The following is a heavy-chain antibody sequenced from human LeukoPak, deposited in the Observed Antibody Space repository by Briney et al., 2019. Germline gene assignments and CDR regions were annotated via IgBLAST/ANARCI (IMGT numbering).Heavy chain of an antibody. CDR2: ISWNSGSI. D-gene: IGHD6-6*01. Sequence: PGRSLRLSCAASGFTFDDYAMHWVRQAPGKGLEWVSGISWNSGSIGYADSVKGRFTISRDNAKNSLYLQMNSLRAEDTALYYCAKDIFPERSSGYLDYWGQGTLVTVSS. J-gene: IGHJ4*02. CDR3: AKDIFPERSSGYLDY. CDR1: GFTFDDYA. V-gene: IGHV3-9*01.